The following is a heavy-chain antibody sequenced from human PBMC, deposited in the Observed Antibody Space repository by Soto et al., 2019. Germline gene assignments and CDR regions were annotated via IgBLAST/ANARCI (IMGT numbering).Heavy chain of an antibody. V-gene: IGHV3-30*18. CDR2: ISVDGSNK. J-gene: IGHJ2*01. Sequence: WVRRDQGKGLEWVAIISVDGSNKFYADSVTGRFTSARDKSKNTLSRQMNSLRTEDTAVYYGAKDRLFFFQAEDGIRDL. D-gene: IGHD2-21*01. CDR3: AKDRLFFFQAEDGIRDL.